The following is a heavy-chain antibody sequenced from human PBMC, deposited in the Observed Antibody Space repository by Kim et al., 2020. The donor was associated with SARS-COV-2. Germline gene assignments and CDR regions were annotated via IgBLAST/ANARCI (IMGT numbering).Heavy chain of an antibody. CDR1: GGSFSGYS. Sequence: SETLSLTCAVYGGSFSGYSWNWIRQPPGKGLEWIGEINHSGGLNNNPSLKSRVTISMDTSKNQFSLKVTSVTAADTAFYYCARGSAGIVPSPILGIGPHYDYFTMDVWGHGTTVTVSS. CDR2: INHSGGL. CDR3: ARGSAGIVPSPILGIGPHYDYFTMDV. J-gene: IGHJ6*02. D-gene: IGHD7-27*01. V-gene: IGHV4-34*01.